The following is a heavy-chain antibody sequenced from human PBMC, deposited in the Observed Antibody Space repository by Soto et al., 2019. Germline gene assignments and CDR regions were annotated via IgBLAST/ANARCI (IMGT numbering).Heavy chain of an antibody. D-gene: IGHD3-10*01. CDR1: GFPFTTYG. J-gene: IGHJ4*02. CDR3: VGGQYYFDY. Sequence: QVQLVESGGGVVQPGTSLSLSCIASGFPFTTYGMHWVREGPGKGLEWVEVISFDGSNKYYADSVKGRFTISRDNSKNTLSLQMNSLRPEDTALYYCVGGQYYFDYRGQGTLVTVSS. V-gene: IGHV3-30*03. CDR2: ISFDGSNK.